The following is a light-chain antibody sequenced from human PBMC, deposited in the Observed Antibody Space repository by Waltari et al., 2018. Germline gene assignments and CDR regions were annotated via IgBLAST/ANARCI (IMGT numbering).Light chain of an antibody. CDR3: QHYKTSSRT. Sequence: DIQMTQSPSTLSASVGDSVTITCRASQSIDSWLAWYQQRPGKVPKPLIYKASSLESGVPSRFIGSGSGTEFTLTISSLQPDDFATYYCQHYKTSSRTFGQGTKVEIK. CDR2: KAS. J-gene: IGKJ1*01. V-gene: IGKV1-5*03. CDR1: QSIDSW.